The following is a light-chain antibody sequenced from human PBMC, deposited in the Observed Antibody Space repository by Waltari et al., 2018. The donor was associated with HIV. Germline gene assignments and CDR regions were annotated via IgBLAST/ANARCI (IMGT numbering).Light chain of an antibody. CDR2: KIF. CDR1: ESLEHEDGNVY. J-gene: IGKJ2*01. CDR3: QQRSNWPPYT. Sequence: VLTQSPVLSPVAPGQPASISCRSSESLEHEDGNVYLSWLHQRPGQSPRLLLYKIFKRFSGVPDRFSGSGSGTDFTLTITSLEPEDFAVYYCQQRSNWPPYTFGQGTKLEIK. V-gene: IGKV2-24*01.